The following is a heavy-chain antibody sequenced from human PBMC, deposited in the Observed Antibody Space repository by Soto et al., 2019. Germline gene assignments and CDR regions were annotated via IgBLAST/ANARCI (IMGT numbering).Heavy chain of an antibody. Sequence: ASVKVSCKASGYTFTSYAIHWVRQALGQRLERMGWINAGNGNAKYSQKFQGRVTITRDTPASTAYMELSSLRSEDTAVYYCARAMEIVVVIAATPECDYWGQGTLVTVSS. D-gene: IGHD2-15*01. V-gene: IGHV1-3*01. J-gene: IGHJ4*02. CDR2: INAGNGNA. CDR1: GYTFTSYA. CDR3: ARAMEIVVVIAATPECDY.